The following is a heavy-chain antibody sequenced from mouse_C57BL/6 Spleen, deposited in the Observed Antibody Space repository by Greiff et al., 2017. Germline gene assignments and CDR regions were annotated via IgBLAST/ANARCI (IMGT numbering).Heavy chain of an antibody. Sequence: QVQLKESGPELVKPGASVKLSCKASGYTFTSYDINWVKQMPGQGLEWIGWIYPRDGSTKYNEKFKGKATLTVDTSSSTAYMELHSLTSEDSAVYFCARSRAMDYWGQGTSVTVSS. CDR2: IYPRDGST. CDR3: ARSRAMDY. J-gene: IGHJ4*01. V-gene: IGHV1-85*01. CDR1: GYTFTSYD.